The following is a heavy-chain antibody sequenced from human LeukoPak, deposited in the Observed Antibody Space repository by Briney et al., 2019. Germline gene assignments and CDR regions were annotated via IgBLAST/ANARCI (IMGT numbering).Heavy chain of an antibody. Sequence: GGSLRLSCAASGFTFSSYERNWVRQAPGKGLEWVSYISSSGSTIYYADSVKGRFTISRDNAKNSLYLQMNSLRAEDTAVYYCARDTFFKGLPSRPPEAFDIWGQGTMVTVSS. J-gene: IGHJ3*02. D-gene: IGHD1-14*01. CDR3: ARDTFFKGLPSRPPEAFDI. V-gene: IGHV3-48*03. CDR2: ISSSGSTI. CDR1: GFTFSSYE.